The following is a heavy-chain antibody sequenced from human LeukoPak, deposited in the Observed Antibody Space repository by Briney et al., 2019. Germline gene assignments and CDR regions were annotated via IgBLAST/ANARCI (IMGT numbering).Heavy chain of an antibody. CDR3: ARASSWYTLFDY. V-gene: IGHV3-30*04. Sequence: GRSLRLSCAASGFTFSSYAMHWVRQAPGKGLEWVAVISYDGSNKYYADSVKGRFTISRDNSKNTLYLQMNSLRAEDTAVYYCARASSWYTLFDYWGQGTLVTVSS. CDR2: ISYDGSNK. D-gene: IGHD6-13*01. J-gene: IGHJ4*02. CDR1: GFTFSSYA.